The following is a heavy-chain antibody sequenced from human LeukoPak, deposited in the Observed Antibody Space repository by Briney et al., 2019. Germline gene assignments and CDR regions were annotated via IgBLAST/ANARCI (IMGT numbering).Heavy chain of an antibody. D-gene: IGHD6-13*01. CDR3: ARDGAAAKTLDY. Sequence: SETLSLTCTVSGYSISSGYYWGWIRQPPGKGLEWIGSIYHSGSTYYNPSLKSRVTISVDTSKNQFSLKLSSVTAADTAVYYCARDGAAAKTLDYWGQGTLVTVSS. J-gene: IGHJ4*02. CDR1: GYSISSGYY. CDR2: IYHSGST. V-gene: IGHV4-38-2*02.